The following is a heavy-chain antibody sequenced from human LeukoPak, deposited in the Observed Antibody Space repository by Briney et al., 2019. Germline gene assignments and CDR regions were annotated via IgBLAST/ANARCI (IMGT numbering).Heavy chain of an antibody. Sequence: ASVKVSCKASGYTFTGYYIHWVRQAPGQGLEWMGWINPNSGGTNYAQKFQGRVTMTRDTSISTAYMELSRLRSDDTAVYYCARVRSYYYDSSGYYGGDYYFDYWGQGTLVTVSS. J-gene: IGHJ4*02. V-gene: IGHV1-2*02. CDR2: INPNSGGT. CDR1: GYTFTGYY. CDR3: ARVRSYYYDSSGYYGGDYYFDY. D-gene: IGHD3-22*01.